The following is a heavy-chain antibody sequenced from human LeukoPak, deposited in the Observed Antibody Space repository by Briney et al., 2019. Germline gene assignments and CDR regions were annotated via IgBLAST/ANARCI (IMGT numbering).Heavy chain of an antibody. CDR2: ISSSSSTI. CDR1: GFTFSSYS. V-gene: IGHV3-48*04. Sequence: GGSLRLSCAASGFTFSSYSMNWVRQAPGKGLEWVAYISSSSSTIYYADSVKGRFTISRDNAKNSLYLQMNSLRAEDTAVYYRARDRDPQAYYYGSGSYHDAFDIWGQGTMVTVSS. CDR3: ARDRDPQAYYYGSGSYHDAFDI. J-gene: IGHJ3*02. D-gene: IGHD3-10*01.